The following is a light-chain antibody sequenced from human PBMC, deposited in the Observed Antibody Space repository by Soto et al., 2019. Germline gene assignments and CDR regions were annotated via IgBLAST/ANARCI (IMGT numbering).Light chain of an antibody. CDR2: GAS. CDR3: QQYGSSPWT. J-gene: IGKJ1*01. V-gene: IGKV3-20*01. CDR1: ESVSTN. Sequence: ETVMTQSPATLSVSPGERATLSCRASESVSTNLAWYRQKPGQAPRLLIYGASSRATGIPDRFSGSGSGTDFTLTISRLEPEDFAVYYCQQYGSSPWTFGQGTKVDIK.